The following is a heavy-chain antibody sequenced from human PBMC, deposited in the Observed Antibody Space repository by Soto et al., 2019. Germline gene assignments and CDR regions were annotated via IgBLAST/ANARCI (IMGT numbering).Heavy chain of an antibody. V-gene: IGHV3-21*01. J-gene: IGHJ4*02. CDR2: ISSGSRFI. CDR3: VKARYSSSWYCDY. CDR1: GSTFGSYS. D-gene: IGHD6-13*01. Sequence: PVGSLRLSCVASGSTFGSYSMNWLRQAPGKGLEWVSSISSGSRFIYYADSVKGRFTISRDNSKNTLYLQMSSLRAEDTAVYYCVKARYSSSWYCDYWGQGTLVTVSS.